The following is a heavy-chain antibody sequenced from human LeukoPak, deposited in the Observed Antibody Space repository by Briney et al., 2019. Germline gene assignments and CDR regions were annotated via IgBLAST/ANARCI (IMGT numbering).Heavy chain of an antibody. V-gene: IGHV1-2*02. Sequence: ASVKVSCRASGYTFTGYYMHWVRQAPGQGLEWMGWINPNSGGTNYAQKFQGRVTMTRDTSISTAYMELSRLRSDDTAVYYCARGTIAVAGTIDYWGQGTLVTVSS. CDR3: ARGTIAVAGTIDY. D-gene: IGHD6-19*01. J-gene: IGHJ4*02. CDR1: GYTFTGYY. CDR2: INPNSGGT.